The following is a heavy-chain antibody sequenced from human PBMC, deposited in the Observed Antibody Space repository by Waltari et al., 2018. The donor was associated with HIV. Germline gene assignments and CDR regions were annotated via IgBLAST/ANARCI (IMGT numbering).Heavy chain of an antibody. CDR3: TTDSSH. Sequence: EVQLVESGGGLVKPGGSLRLSCEASGFTFSSLGMSWVRQVPGKGLGWVGRIKRKADGGTIDYVPPVKGRFTISRDDSKNTLYLQMNSLKTEDTAVYYCTTDSSHWGQGTLVTVSS. CDR1: GFTFSSLG. J-gene: IGHJ4*02. CDR2: IKRKADGGTI. V-gene: IGHV3-15*01.